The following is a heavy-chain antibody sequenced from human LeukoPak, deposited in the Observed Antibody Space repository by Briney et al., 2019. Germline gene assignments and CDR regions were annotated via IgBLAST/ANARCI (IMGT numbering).Heavy chain of an antibody. CDR2: INHSGST. Sequence: SETLSLTCTVSGGSISSSSYYWSWIRQPPGKGLEWIGEINHSGSTNYNPSLKSRVTISVDTSKNQFSLKLSSVTAADTAVYYCARGYDSSGYYSFFDYWGQGTLVTVSS. CDR1: GGSISSSSYY. D-gene: IGHD3-22*01. CDR3: ARGYDSSGYYSFFDY. J-gene: IGHJ4*02. V-gene: IGHV4-39*07.